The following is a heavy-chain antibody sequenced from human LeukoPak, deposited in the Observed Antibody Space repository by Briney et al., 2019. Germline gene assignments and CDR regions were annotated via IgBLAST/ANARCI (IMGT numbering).Heavy chain of an antibody. Sequence: GGSLRLSCAPSGFTVSSNYMSWVRQAPGKGLEWVSVIYIGGSTYYADSVKGRFTISRDISKNTLYLQMNSLRAEDTAMYYCASLGFVVPAVIFDYWGQGTLVTVSS. V-gene: IGHV3-53*01. CDR3: ASLGFVVPAVIFDY. D-gene: IGHD2-2*02. J-gene: IGHJ4*02. CDR2: IYIGGST. CDR1: GFTVSSNY.